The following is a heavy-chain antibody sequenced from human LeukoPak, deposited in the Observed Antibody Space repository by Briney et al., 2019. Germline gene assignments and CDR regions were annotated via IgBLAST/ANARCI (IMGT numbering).Heavy chain of an antibody. J-gene: IGHJ3*02. CDR2: INHSGST. CDR3: ARGSRVIVGATKRHAFDI. D-gene: IGHD1-26*01. Sequence: TSETLSLTCAVYGGSFSGYYWSWIRQPPGKGLEWIGEINHSGSTNYNPSLKSRVTISVDTSKNQFSLKLSSVTAADTAVYYCARGSRVIVGATKRHAFDIWGQGTMVTVSS. V-gene: IGHV4-34*01. CDR1: GGSFSGYY.